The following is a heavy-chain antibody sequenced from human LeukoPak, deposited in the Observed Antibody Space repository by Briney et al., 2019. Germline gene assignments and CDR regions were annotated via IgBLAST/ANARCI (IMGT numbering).Heavy chain of an antibody. V-gene: IGHV1-18*01. CDR2: ISAYNGNT. CDR1: GYSFTSYG. D-gene: IGHD3-22*01. Sequence: ASVKVSCKASGYSFTSYGISWVRQAPGQGLEWMGWISAYNGNTNYAQKLQGRVTMTTDTSTSTAYMELRSLRSDDTAVYYRARDDRTYYYDSSGYSIVFSRVWFDPWGQGTLVTVSS. CDR3: ARDDRTYYYDSSGYSIVFSRVWFDP. J-gene: IGHJ5*02.